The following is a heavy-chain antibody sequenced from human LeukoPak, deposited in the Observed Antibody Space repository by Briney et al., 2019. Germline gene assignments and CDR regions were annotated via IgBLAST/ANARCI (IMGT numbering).Heavy chain of an antibody. Sequence: ASVKVSCEASGYTFTGYYMHWVRQAPGQGLEWMGWINPNSGGTNYAQKFQGRVTMTRDTSISTAYMELSRLRSDDTAVYYSASETFDSSGWYPIDYWGQGTLVTVSS. CDR3: ASETFDSSGWYPIDY. D-gene: IGHD6-19*01. CDR2: INPNSGGT. CDR1: GYTFTGYY. V-gene: IGHV1-2*02. J-gene: IGHJ4*02.